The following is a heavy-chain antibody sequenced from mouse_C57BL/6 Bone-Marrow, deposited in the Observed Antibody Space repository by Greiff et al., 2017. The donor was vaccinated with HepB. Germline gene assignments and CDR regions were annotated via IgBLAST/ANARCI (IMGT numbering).Heavy chain of an antibody. V-gene: IGHV5-17*01. Sequence: EVQGVESGGGLVKPGGSLKLSCAASGFTFSDYGMHWVRQAPEKGLEWVAYISSGSSTIYYADTVKGRFTISRDNAKNTLFLQMTSLRSEDTAMYYCARADYDYDRVYFDYWGQGTTLTVSS. CDR2: ISSGSSTI. D-gene: IGHD2-4*01. CDR1: GFTFSDYG. J-gene: IGHJ2*01. CDR3: ARADYDYDRVYFDY.